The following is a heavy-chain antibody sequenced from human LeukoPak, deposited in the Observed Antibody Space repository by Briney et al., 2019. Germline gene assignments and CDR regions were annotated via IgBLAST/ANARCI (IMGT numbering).Heavy chain of an antibody. CDR2: IWYDGSNK. V-gene: IGHV3-33*01. CDR1: GFSFSSYG. J-gene: IGHJ4*02. Sequence: GGSLRLFCAASGFSFSSYGMHWVRQAPGKGLEWVAVIWYDGSNKYYADSVKGRFTISRDNSKNTLYLQMNSLRAEDTAVYYCARDRQLVLDYWGQGTLVTVSS. CDR3: ARDRQLVLDY. D-gene: IGHD6-6*01.